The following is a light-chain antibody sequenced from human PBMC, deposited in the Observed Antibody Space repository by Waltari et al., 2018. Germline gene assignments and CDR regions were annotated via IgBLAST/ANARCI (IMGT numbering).Light chain of an antibody. CDR2: LGS. CDR3: MQALQTPYT. V-gene: IGKV2-28*01. J-gene: IGKJ2*01. CDR1: QSLLHSNGYNY. Sequence: DIVMTQSPLSLPVTPGEPASISCRSSQSLLHSNGYNYLDWYLQKPGQSPQLLIYLGSNRASGVPDRFSGSGSGTDFTLKISRVEAEDVGVYYCMQALQTPYTXGQGTKLEIK.